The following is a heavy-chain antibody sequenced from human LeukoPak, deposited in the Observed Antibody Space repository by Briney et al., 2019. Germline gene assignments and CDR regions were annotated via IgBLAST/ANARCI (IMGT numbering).Heavy chain of an antibody. J-gene: IGHJ5*02. CDR3: ARGVRYCSSTSCLNWFDP. D-gene: IGHD2-2*01. CDR1: GGSFGGYY. Sequence: PSETLSLTCAVYGGSFGGYYWSWIRQPPGKGLEWIGEINHSGSTNYNPSLKSRVTISVDTSKNQFSLKLSSVTAADTAVYYCARGVRYCSSTSCLNWFDPWGQGTLVTVSS. V-gene: IGHV4-34*01. CDR2: INHSGST.